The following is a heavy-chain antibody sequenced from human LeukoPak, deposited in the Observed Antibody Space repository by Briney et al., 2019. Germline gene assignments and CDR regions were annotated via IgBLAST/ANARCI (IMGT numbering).Heavy chain of an antibody. CDR3: AKDYWLLSYYFDY. CDR1: GFTFSSYA. Sequence: GGSLRLSCAASGFTFSSYAVSWVRQAPGKGLEWVSAISGSGGSTYYADSVKGRFTISRDNSKNTLYLQMNSLGAEDTAVYYCAKDYWLLSYYFDYWGQGTLVTVSS. J-gene: IGHJ4*02. V-gene: IGHV3-23*01. CDR2: ISGSGGST. D-gene: IGHD3-9*01.